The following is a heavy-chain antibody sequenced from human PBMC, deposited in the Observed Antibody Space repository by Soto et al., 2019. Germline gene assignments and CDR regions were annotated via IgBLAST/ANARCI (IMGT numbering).Heavy chain of an antibody. D-gene: IGHD6-19*01. CDR3: AHRALYSSGWYYFDY. CDR1: GFSLSTSGVG. Sequence: QITLKESGPTLVKPTQTLTLTCTFSGFSLSTSGVGVGWIRQPPGKALEWLALIYWDDDKRYSPSLKSMLTITKDTSKNQGVLTITNMDPVDTATDYCAHRALYSSGWYYFDYWGQGTLVTVSS. J-gene: IGHJ4*02. V-gene: IGHV2-5*02. CDR2: IYWDDDK.